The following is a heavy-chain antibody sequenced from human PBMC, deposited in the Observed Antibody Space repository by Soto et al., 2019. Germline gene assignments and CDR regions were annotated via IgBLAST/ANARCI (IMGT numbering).Heavy chain of an antibody. D-gene: IGHD3-16*01. Sequence: QVQLVESGGGLVKPGGSLRLSCAASGFMFSDYYMSWIRQAPGKGLEWVSYISSGGSTKYYADSVKGRFTISRDNAKNPLSLQTGSPGDEDTAIYYCGSGGGGFYDYVWENYSQGAFDVWGQGTMVTVSS. CDR3: GSGGGGFYDYVWENYSQGAFDV. J-gene: IGHJ3*01. CDR2: ISSGGSTK. CDR1: GFMFSDYY. V-gene: IGHV3-11*01.